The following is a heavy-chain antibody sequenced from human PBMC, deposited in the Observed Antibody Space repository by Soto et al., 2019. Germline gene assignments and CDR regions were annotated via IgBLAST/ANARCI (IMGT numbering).Heavy chain of an antibody. CDR1: GHTPTELS. J-gene: IGHJ6*02. D-gene: IGHD6-13*01. Sequence: ASVKVSCKVSGHTPTELSIHWVRQAPGKGLEWMGGFDPEDGETIYVQKFQGRVTMTEDTSTDTAYMELSSLRSEDTALYYCATSRYQVSQPNYYYQGMDVWGQGTTVTVSS. CDR3: ATSRYQVSQPNYYYQGMDV. V-gene: IGHV1-24*01. CDR2: FDPEDGET.